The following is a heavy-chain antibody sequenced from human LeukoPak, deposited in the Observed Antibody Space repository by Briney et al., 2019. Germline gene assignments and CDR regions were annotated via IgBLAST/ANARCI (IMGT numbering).Heavy chain of an antibody. CDR1: EFTFSAYW. CDR2: IRGDGSMT. Sequence: GGSLRLSCAASEFTFSAYWMHWVRQAPGKGLVWVSRIRGDGSMTNYADSVKGRFTISRDNAKNTLYLQMNSLRLEDTAVYFCARGGSDTAMAHDYWGQGTLVTVSS. J-gene: IGHJ4*02. V-gene: IGHV3-74*01. D-gene: IGHD5-18*01. CDR3: ARGGSDTAMAHDY.